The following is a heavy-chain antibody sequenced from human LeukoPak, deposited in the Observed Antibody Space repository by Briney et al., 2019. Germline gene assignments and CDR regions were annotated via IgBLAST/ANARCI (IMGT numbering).Heavy chain of an antibody. CDR3: TTDFSLAFGSGSPLDY. CDR2: IKSKTDGGTT. V-gene: IGHV3-15*01. CDR1: GFTFSSYA. Sequence: GGSLRLSCAASGFTFSSYAMNWVRQAPGKGLEWVGRIKSKTDGGTTDYAAPVKGRFTISRDDSKNTLYLQMNSLKTEDTAVYYCTTDFSLAFGSGSPLDYWGQGTLVTVSS. J-gene: IGHJ4*02. D-gene: IGHD3-10*01.